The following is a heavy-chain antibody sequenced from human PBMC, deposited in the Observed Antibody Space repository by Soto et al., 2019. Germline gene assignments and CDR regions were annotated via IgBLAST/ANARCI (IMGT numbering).Heavy chain of an antibody. D-gene: IGHD4-17*01. V-gene: IGHV4-61*01. CDR2: IYYSGST. CDR1: CGSVSSGSYY. Sequence: SQPLSLTGTVSCGSVSSGSYYWSFIRQPPGKGLEWTGYIYYSGSTNYTPSLKSRVTISVDTSKNKFSLKLSSVTAADTAEYYCARDYGDYVFDYWGQGTLVTVSS. CDR3: ARDYGDYVFDY. J-gene: IGHJ4*02.